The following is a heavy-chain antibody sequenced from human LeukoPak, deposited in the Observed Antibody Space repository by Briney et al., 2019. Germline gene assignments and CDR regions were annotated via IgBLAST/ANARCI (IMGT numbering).Heavy chain of an antibody. CDR3: ARSTYYDSSGYMFPTPQFDP. J-gene: IGHJ5*02. D-gene: IGHD3-22*01. Sequence: SETLSLTCSVSGDSISSSNYYWGWIRQPPGKGLEWIGTIYYSGSTYYIPSLRSRVTISVDTSKNQFSLKLSSVTAADTAVYYCARSTYYDSSGYMFPTPQFDPWGQGTLVTVSS. CDR1: GDSISSSNYY. CDR2: IYYSGST. V-gene: IGHV4-39*07.